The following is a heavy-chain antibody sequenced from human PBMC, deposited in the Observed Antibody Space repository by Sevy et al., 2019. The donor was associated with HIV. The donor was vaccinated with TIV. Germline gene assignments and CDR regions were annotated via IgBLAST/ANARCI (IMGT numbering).Heavy chain of an antibody. V-gene: IGHV4-34*01. CDR1: GGSFSGYY. D-gene: IGHD6-19*01. CDR3: ARARYSSGWLPRDFDY. Sequence: SETLSLTCAVYGGSFSGYYWSWIRQPPGKGLEWIGEINHSGSTNSNPSLKSRVTISVDTSKNQFSLKLSSVTAADTAVYYCARARYSSGWLPRDFDYWGQGTLVTVSS. J-gene: IGHJ4*02. CDR2: INHSGST.